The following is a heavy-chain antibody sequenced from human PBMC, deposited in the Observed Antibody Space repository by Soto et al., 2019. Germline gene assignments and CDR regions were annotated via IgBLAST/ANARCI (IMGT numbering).Heavy chain of an antibody. Sequence: ASVKVSCKASGYTFTSYYMHWVRQAPGQGLEWMGIINPSGGSTSYAQKFQGRVTMTRDTSTSTVYMELSSLRSEDTAVYYCAREERHYDSSGPVDYWGQGTPVTVSS. CDR1: GYTFTSYY. V-gene: IGHV1-46*01. D-gene: IGHD3-22*01. CDR3: AREERHYDSSGPVDY. J-gene: IGHJ4*02. CDR2: INPSGGST.